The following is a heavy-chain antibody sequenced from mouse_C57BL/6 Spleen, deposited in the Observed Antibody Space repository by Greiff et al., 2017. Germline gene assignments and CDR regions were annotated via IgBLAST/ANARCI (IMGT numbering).Heavy chain of an antibody. CDR2: INPNNGGT. CDR1: GYTFTDYN. J-gene: IGHJ3*01. D-gene: IGHD1-1*01. CDR3: AREGLRGAWFAY. V-gene: IGHV1-22*01. Sequence: EVQLQQSGPELVKPGASVKMSCKASGYTFTDYNMHWVKQSHGKSLEWIGYINPNNGGTSYNQKFKGKATLTVNKSSSTAYMELRSLTSEDSAVYYCAREGLRGAWFAYWGQGTLVTVSA.